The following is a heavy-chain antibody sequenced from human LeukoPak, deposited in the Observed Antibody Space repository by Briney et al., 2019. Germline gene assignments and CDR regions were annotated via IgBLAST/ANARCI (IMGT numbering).Heavy chain of an antibody. J-gene: IGHJ5*02. CDR2: ISAYNGNT. V-gene: IGHV1-18*01. Sequence: ASVKVSCKASGYTFTSYGISWVRQAPGQGLEWMGWISAYNGNTNYAQKLQGRVTMTTDTSTSTAYMELRSLRSDDTAVYYCARDTGIAVAGNWFDPWGQGTLVTVSS. D-gene: IGHD6-19*01. CDR1: GYTFTSYG. CDR3: ARDTGIAVAGNWFDP.